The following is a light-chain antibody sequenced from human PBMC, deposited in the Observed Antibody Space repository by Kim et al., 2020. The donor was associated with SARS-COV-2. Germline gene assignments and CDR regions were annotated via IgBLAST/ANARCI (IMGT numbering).Light chain of an antibody. V-gene: IGLV3-1*01. CDR2: QES. Sequence: SVPPGHAASITCSGDKLVDKYACWYQQKPGQSPVVVIYQESKRPSGIPERFSGSNSGNTATLTIGGTQAMDEADYYCQAWDSSTVVFGGGTQLTVL. CDR3: QAWDSSTVV. J-gene: IGLJ2*01. CDR1: KLVDKY.